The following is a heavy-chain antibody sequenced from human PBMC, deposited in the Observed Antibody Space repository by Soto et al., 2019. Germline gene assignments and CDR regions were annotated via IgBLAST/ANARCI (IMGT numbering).Heavy chain of an antibody. CDR3: ARDGIYYGSGSYSRFDY. CDR2: ISYDGSNK. J-gene: IGHJ4*02. CDR1: GFTFSSYG. V-gene: IGHV3-30*03. Sequence: GGSLRLSCAASGFTFSSYGMHWVRQAPGKGLEWVAVISYDGSNKCYADSVKGRFTISRDNSKNTLYLQMNSLRAEDTAVYYCARDGIYYGSGSYSRFDYWGQGTLVTVSS. D-gene: IGHD3-10*01.